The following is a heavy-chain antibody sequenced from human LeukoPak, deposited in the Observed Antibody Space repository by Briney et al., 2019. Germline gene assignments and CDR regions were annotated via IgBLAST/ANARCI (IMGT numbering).Heavy chain of an antibody. Sequence: GGSLRLSCVAPGFTFTGHSMHWVRQAPGKGPERVAVGGNDDKTIFYADSLKGRFTISRDNSNNTLFLQMNSLRDEDTAVYYCARERQMGATPFDYWGQGSLVTVSS. D-gene: IGHD1-26*01. V-gene: IGHV3-30*04. CDR2: GGNDDKTI. CDR1: GFTFTGHS. CDR3: ARERQMGATPFDY. J-gene: IGHJ4*02.